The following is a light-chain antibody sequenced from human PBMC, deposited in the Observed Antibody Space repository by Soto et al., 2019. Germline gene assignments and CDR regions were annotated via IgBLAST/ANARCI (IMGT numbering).Light chain of an antibody. CDR1: QDIGSS. CDR3: QKYNSYPRT. J-gene: IGKJ1*01. CDR2: AAS. V-gene: IGKV1-16*01. Sequence: DIQMTQSPSSLSVSVGDRVTITCRASQDIGSSLGWFQQKPGKAPKSLIYAASTLQVGVPSRFSSSGSGTDFILTISSLQPEDVATYYCQKYNSYPRTFGQGTKVEIK.